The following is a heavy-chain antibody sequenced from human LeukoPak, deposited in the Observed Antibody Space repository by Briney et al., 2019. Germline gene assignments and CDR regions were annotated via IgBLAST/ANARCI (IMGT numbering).Heavy chain of an antibody. J-gene: IGHJ6*03. CDR3: ARGRTHYYGSGSYPGWGYYYYYMDV. Sequence: ASVKVSCKASGYTFTSYGISWVRQAPGQGLEWMGWISAYNGNTNYAQKLQGRVTMTTDTSTGTAYMELRSLRSDDTAVYYCARGRTHYYGSGSYPGWGYYYYYMDVWGEGTTVTVSS. D-gene: IGHD3-10*01. CDR1: GYTFTSYG. CDR2: ISAYNGNT. V-gene: IGHV1-18*01.